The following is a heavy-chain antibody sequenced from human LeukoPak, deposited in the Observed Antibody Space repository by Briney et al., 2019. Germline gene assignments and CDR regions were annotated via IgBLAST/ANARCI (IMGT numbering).Heavy chain of an antibody. Sequence: SGGSLRLSCAASGFTFSSYAMSWVRQAPGKGLEWVSAISGSGGSTYYADSVKGRFTISRDNSKNTLYPQMNSLRAEDTAVYYCAKDHGGANYYDSSGYAVWGQGTLVTVSS. CDR1: GFTFSSYA. CDR3: AKDHGGANYYDSSGYAV. J-gene: IGHJ4*02. D-gene: IGHD3-22*01. V-gene: IGHV3-23*01. CDR2: ISGSGGST.